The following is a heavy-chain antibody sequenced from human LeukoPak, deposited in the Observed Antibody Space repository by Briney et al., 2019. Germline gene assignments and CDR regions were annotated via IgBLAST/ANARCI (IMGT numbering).Heavy chain of an antibody. D-gene: IGHD2/OR15-2a*01. Sequence: GGSLRLSCAASGFTFSPYGMNWVRQAPGKGLEWASYISGSSTTIYYADSVKGRFSISRDNAKNSLYLQMNSMRAEDTAVYYCASGQSPFFDPWGQGTLVTVSS. V-gene: IGHV3-48*01. CDR2: ISGSSTTI. CDR1: GFTFSPYG. J-gene: IGHJ5*02. CDR3: ASGQSPFFDP.